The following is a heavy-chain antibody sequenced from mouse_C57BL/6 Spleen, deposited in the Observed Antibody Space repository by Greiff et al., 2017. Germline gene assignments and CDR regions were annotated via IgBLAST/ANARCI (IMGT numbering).Heavy chain of an antibody. V-gene: IGHV1-53*01. D-gene: IGHD2-3*01. J-gene: IGHJ1*03. CDR1: GYTFTSYW. Sequence: QVQLQQPGTELVKPGASVKLSCKASGYTFTSYWMHWVKQRPGQGLEWIGNINPSNGGTNYNEKFKSKATLTVDKSSSTAYMQLSSLTSEDSAVYDGARPYDGEGFWYFDVWGTGTTVTVSA. CDR3: ARPYDGEGFWYFDV. CDR2: INPSNGGT.